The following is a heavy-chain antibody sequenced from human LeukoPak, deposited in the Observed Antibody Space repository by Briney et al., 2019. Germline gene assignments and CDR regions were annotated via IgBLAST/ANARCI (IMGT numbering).Heavy chain of an antibody. V-gene: IGHV1-2*02. CDR1: GYTFTGYY. Sequence: ASVKVSCKASGYTFTGYYMHWVRQAPGQGLEWMGWINPNSGGTNYAQKFQGRVTMTRDTSISTAYMELSRLRSDDTAVYYCARGTVTTVWYFDLWGRGTLVTVSS. D-gene: IGHD4-17*01. CDR2: INPNSGGT. CDR3: ARGTVTTVWYFDL. J-gene: IGHJ2*01.